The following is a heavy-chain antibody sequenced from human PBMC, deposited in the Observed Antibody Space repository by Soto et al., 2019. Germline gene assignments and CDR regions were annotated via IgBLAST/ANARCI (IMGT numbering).Heavy chain of an antibody. CDR1: GGYIRSYY. V-gene: IGHV4-4*07. J-gene: IGHJ6*02. Sequence: QVQLQESGPGLVKPSETLSLTCNVSGGYIRSYYWSWVRQPAGKPLEWIGRIYTSGSTNYNPSLKSRVSMSVDTSKNQFSLEVTSGTAADTAVYYCAREGASGFGMDVWGLGTTVTVSS. D-gene: IGHD1-26*01. CDR3: AREGASGFGMDV. CDR2: IYTSGST.